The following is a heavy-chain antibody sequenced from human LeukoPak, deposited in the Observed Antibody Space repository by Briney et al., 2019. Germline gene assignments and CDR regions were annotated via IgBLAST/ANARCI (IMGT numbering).Heavy chain of an antibody. Sequence: PGGSLRLSCAASRFTFSSYAMSWVRQAPGKGLEWVSTISDGGTRTYYADSVKGRFTISIDNSKNTVYLQMNSLRAEDTALYYCAKIAHYHFDSWGQGTLVTVSS. CDR2: ISDGGTRT. CDR3: AKIAHYHFDS. CDR1: RFTFSSYA. V-gene: IGHV3-23*01. D-gene: IGHD4/OR15-4a*01. J-gene: IGHJ4*02.